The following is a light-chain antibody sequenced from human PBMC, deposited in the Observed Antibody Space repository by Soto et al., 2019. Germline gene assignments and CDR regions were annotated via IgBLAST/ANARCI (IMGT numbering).Light chain of an antibody. CDR3: QQLWTYPLT. CDR1: QDVSRS. CDR2: AAS. V-gene: IGKV1-9*01. Sequence: TQFTQSPSFLSASVGDRVTIACRASQDVSRSVGWYQQKPGTAPKLLISAASTLNSGVPSRFSGSGSGTDFTLTISSLQPEDFATYYCQQLWTYPLTFGGGTKVEI. J-gene: IGKJ4*01.